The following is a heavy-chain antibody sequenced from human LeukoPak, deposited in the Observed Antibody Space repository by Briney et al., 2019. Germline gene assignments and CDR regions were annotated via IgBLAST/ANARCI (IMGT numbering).Heavy chain of an antibody. D-gene: IGHD3-22*01. V-gene: IGHV4-59*12. CDR3: ARRRYYYDSSGYYSH. J-gene: IGHJ4*02. CDR2: IYYSGST. CDR1: GGSISSYY. Sequence: SETLSLTCTVSGGSISSYYWSWIRQPPGKGLEWIGYIYYSGSTNYNPSLKSRVTISVDTSKNQFSLKLSSVTAADTAVYYCARRRYYYDSSGYYSHWGQGTLVTVSS.